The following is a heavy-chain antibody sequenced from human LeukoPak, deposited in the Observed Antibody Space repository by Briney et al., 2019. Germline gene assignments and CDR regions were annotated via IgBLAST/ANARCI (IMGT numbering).Heavy chain of an antibody. CDR3: ARCDYFSS. J-gene: IGHJ5*02. CDR1: GFTLSNYW. CDR2: IMFEGAFT. Sequence: AGGSLRLSCVGSGFTLSNYWMHWVRQAPGKGLEWVSRIMFEGAFTMYADSVKGRFTTSRDNAKNTLYWQMNSLRSEYTAIYYCARCDYFSSWGQGTVVCVSS. V-gene: IGHV3-74*03. D-gene: IGHD3-22*01.